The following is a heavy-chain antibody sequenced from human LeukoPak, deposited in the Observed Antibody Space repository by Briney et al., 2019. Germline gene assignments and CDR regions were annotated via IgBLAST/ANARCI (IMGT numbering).Heavy chain of an antibody. D-gene: IGHD4-17*01. CDR1: GYTFTGYY. CDR2: INPNSGGT. V-gene: IGHV1-2*02. CDR3: ARDRPTTVTDDY. Sequence: VASVKVSCKASGYTFTGYYMHWVRQAPGQGLEWMGWINPNSGGTNYAQKFQGRVTMTRDTSISTAYMELSRLRSDDTAVYYCARDRPTTVTDDYWGQGTLVTVSS. J-gene: IGHJ4*02.